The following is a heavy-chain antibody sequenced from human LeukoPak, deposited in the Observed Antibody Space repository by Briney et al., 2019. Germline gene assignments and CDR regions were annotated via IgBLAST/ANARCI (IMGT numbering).Heavy chain of an antibody. CDR2: INHSGST. CDR1: GGSFSGYY. V-gene: IGHV4-34*01. CDR3: ARGRYYYGSGSYYRWFDP. J-gene: IGHJ5*02. Sequence: SETLSLTCAVYGGSFSGYYWSWIRQPPGKGLEWIGEINHSGSTNYNPSLRSRVTISVDTSKNQFSLKLSSVTAADTAVYYCARGRYYYGSGSYYRWFDPWGQGTLVTVSS. D-gene: IGHD3-10*01.